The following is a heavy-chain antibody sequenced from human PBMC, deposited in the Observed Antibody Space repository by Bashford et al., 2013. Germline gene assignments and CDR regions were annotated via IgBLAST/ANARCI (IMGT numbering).Heavy chain of an antibody. Sequence: ASVKVSCKASGYTFTSYAMHWGAPGPPGQRLEWMGWINAGNGNTKYSQKFQGRVTITRDTSASTAYMELSSLRSEDTAVYYCAREYSSSWGEYNWFDPLGPGNPGHRLL. D-gene: IGHD6-13*01. CDR3: AREYSSSWGEYNWFDP. CDR2: INAGNGNT. J-gene: IGHJ5*02. CDR1: GYTFTSYA. V-gene: IGHV1-3*01.